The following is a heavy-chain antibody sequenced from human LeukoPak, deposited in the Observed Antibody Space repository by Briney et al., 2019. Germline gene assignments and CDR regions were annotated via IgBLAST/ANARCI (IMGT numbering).Heavy chain of an antibody. CDR2: ISSGSSTI. J-gene: IGHJ4*02. V-gene: IGHV3-48*04. CDR1: GFSFSSYN. D-gene: IGHD3-10*01. Sequence: GGSPRLSCAASGFSFSSYNMNWVRQAPGKGLEWGSYISSGSSTIYYADSVKGRFTISRDNARNSLYLQMNSLRAEDTAVYYCARDSGITEIDYWGQGTLVTVSS. CDR3: ARDSGITEIDY.